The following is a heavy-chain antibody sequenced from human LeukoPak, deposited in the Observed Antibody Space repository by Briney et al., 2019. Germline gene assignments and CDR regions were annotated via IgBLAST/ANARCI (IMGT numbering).Heavy chain of an antibody. V-gene: IGHV3-33*06. CDR2: IWYDGNNK. Sequence: GGSLRLSCAASGFTFSGYGMHWVRQAPDKGLEWVAVIWYDGNNKYYADSVKGRFTISRDNSKNTLYLQMNSLRAEDTAVYYCAKDWGYTTMVSYYFDYWGQGALVTVSS. CDR1: GFTFSGYG. J-gene: IGHJ4*02. D-gene: IGHD5-18*01. CDR3: AKDWGYTTMVSYYFDY.